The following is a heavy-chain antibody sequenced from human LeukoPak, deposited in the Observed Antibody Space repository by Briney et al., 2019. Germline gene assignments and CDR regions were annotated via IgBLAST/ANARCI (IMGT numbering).Heavy chain of an antibody. CDR3: ASPRSRIRYSSSLSAAFDI. CDR1: GGSISSYY. Sequence: SETLSLTCTVSGGSISSYYWSWIRQPAGKGLEWIGRISTSGSTNYNPSLKSRVTMSVDTSNNQFSLKLSSVTAADTAVYYCASPRSRIRYSSSLSAAFDIWGQGTMVTVSS. D-gene: IGHD6-6*01. V-gene: IGHV4-4*07. J-gene: IGHJ3*02. CDR2: ISTSGST.